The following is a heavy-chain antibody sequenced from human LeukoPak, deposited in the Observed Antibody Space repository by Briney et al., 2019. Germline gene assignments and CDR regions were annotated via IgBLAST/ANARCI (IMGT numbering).Heavy chain of an antibody. Sequence: GGSLRLSCAASGFTFSSYAMHWVRQAPGKGLEWVAVISYDGSNKYYADSVKGRFTISRDNSKNTLYLQMNSLRAEDTAVYYCARELDVLRYFGWLLGLAYWGQGTLVTVSS. J-gene: IGHJ4*02. CDR1: GFTFSSYA. V-gene: IGHV3-30-3*01. CDR2: ISYDGSNK. D-gene: IGHD3-9*01. CDR3: ARELDVLRYFGWLLGLAY.